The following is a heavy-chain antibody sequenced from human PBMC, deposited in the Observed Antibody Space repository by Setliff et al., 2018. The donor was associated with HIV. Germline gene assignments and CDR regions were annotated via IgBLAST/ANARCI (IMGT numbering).Heavy chain of an antibody. CDR2: INPNSGGT. V-gene: IGHV1-2*06. J-gene: IGHJ6*02. CDR3: ARDLRDGFEEWFSTLDDGMDV. D-gene: IGHD3-3*01. CDR1: GYTVTGYY. Sequence: ASVKVSCKASGYTVTGYYMHWVRQAPGQGLEWMGRINPNSGGTNYAQKFQGRVTMTRDTSMNTAYMELSRLRSDDTAVYYCARDLRDGFEEWFSTLDDGMDVWGQGTTVTVSS.